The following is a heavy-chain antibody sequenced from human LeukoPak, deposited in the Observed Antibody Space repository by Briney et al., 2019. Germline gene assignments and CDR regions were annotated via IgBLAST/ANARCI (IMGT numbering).Heavy chain of an antibody. CDR1: GGSISSHY. CDR2: IYYSGST. CDR3: ARDSDIAVAGNSWFDP. D-gene: IGHD6-19*01. V-gene: IGHV4-59*11. Sequence: SETLSLTCTVSGGSISSHYWSWIRQPPGKGLEWIGYIYYSGSTNYNPSLKSRVTISVDTSKNQFSLKLSSVTAADTAVYYCARDSDIAVAGNSWFDPWGQGTLVTVSS. J-gene: IGHJ5*02.